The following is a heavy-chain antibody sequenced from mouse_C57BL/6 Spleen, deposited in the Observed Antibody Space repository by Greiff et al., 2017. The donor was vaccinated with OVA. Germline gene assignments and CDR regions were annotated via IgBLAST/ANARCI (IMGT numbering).Heavy chain of an antibody. Sequence: VMLVESGPELVKPGASVKISCKASGYAFSSSWMNWVKQRPGKGLEWIGRIYPGDGDTNYNGKFKGKATLTADKSSSTAYMQLGSLTSEDSAVYFCASLGVYYDCSKGYFDYWGQGTTLTVSS. CDR2: IYPGDGDT. CDR1: GYAFSSSW. D-gene: IGHD1-1*01. J-gene: IGHJ2*01. CDR3: ASLGVYYDCSKGYFDY. V-gene: IGHV1-82*01.